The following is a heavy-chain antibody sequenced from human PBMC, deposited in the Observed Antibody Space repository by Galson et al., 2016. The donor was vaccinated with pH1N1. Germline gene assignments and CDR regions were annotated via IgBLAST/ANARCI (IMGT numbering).Heavy chain of an antibody. D-gene: IGHD2-2*01. CDR3: AKDQGAYCSSTSCYGYDY. CDR2: FSGSGGST. CDR1: GFTFSSYG. V-gene: IGHV3-23*01. Sequence: LRLSCAASGFTFSSYGMSWVRQAPGKGLEWFSGFSGSGGSTYYADSVKGRFTISRDNSMNTLYLQMNSLRAEDTAVYYCAKDQGAYCSSTSCYGYDYWGQGTLVTVSS. J-gene: IGHJ4*02.